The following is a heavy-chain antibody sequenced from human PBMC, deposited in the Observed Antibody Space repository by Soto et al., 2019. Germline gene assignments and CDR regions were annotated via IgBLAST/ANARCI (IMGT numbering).Heavy chain of an antibody. CDR1: GYTFTSYG. J-gene: IGHJ5*02. CDR2: ISAYNGNT. Sequence: ASVKVSCKASGYTFTSYGISWVRQAPGQGLEWMGWISAYNGNTNYAQKLQGRVTMTTDTSTSTAYMELRSLRSDDTAVYYCAGIRPHLAAAVDCFDPWGQGPLFTVS. V-gene: IGHV1-18*01. CDR3: AGIRPHLAAAVDCFDP. D-gene: IGHD6-13*01.